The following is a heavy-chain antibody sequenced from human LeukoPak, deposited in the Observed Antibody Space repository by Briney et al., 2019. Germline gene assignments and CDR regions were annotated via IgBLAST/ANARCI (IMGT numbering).Heavy chain of an antibody. D-gene: IGHD2-21*01. CDR1: GGSSSGYY. CDR2: INHSGST. V-gene: IGHV4-34*01. Sequence: SETLSLTCAVYGGSSSGYYWSWIRQPPGKGLEWIGEINHSGSTNYNPSLKSRVTISVDTSKNQFSLKLSSVTAADTAVYYCARTPGALVAYYYYHYMDVWGKGTTVTVSS. J-gene: IGHJ6*03. CDR3: ARTPGALVAYYYYHYMDV.